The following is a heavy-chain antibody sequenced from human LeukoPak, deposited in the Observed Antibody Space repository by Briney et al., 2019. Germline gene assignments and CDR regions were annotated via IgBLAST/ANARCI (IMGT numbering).Heavy chain of an antibody. D-gene: IGHD3-10*01. CDR2: ISGSGGST. J-gene: IGHJ4*02. Sequence: GGSLRLSCAASGFTFSSYAMSWVRQAPGKGLECVSAISGSGGSTYYADSVKGRFTIFRDNSKNTLYLQMNSLRAEGTAVYYCAKDSGGVLWFGDFDPGYWGQGTLVTVSS. CDR1: GFTFSSYA. CDR3: AKDSGGVLWFGDFDPGY. V-gene: IGHV3-23*01.